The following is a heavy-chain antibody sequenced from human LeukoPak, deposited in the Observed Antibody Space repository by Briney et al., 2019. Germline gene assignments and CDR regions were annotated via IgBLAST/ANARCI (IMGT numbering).Heavy chain of an antibody. V-gene: IGHV3-30-3*01. D-gene: IGHD2-2*01. J-gene: IGHJ4*02. CDR3: AKGYCSSTSCYHFDY. Sequence: PGGSLRLSCAASGFTFSSYAMHWVRQAPGKGLEWVAVISYDGSNKYYADSVKGRFTISRDNSKNTLYLQMNSLRAEDTALYYCAKGYCSSTSCYHFDYWGQGTLVTVAS. CDR1: GFTFSSYA. CDR2: ISYDGSNK.